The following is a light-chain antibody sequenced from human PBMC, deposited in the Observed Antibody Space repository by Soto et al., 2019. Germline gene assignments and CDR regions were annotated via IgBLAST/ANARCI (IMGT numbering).Light chain of an antibody. V-gene: IGKV3-15*01. Sequence: EIVMTHSPATLSVSPLEIATLSCSASQSVGTNLAWYRHKPGQAPRLLIYGASTRATGIPARFSGSGSGTEFTLTISSLQSEDFAVYYCQKYNNWPRTFGQGTKVDIK. CDR3: QKYNNWPRT. CDR2: GAS. J-gene: IGKJ1*01. CDR1: QSVGTN.